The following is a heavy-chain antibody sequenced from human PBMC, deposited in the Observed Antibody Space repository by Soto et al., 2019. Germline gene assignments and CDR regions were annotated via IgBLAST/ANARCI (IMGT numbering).Heavy chain of an antibody. Sequence: QVQLVQSGAEVKKPGSSVKVSCKASGGTFSSYTISWVRQAPGQGLEWVGRIIPILGIANYAQKFQGRVTITADKSTSTAYMELSSLRSEDTAVYYCASTLTGSSGWQNWFDPWGQGTLVTVSS. CDR1: GGTFSSYT. CDR2: IIPILGIA. V-gene: IGHV1-69*02. D-gene: IGHD6-19*01. J-gene: IGHJ5*02. CDR3: ASTLTGSSGWQNWFDP.